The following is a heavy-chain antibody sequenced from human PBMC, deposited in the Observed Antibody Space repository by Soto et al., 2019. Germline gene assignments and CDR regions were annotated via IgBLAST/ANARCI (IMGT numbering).Heavy chain of an antibody. V-gene: IGHV3-23*01. CDR3: AKDARLWLGVNWFDP. CDR2: ISGSGGST. D-gene: IGHD3-10*01. CDR1: GFTFSSYA. J-gene: IGHJ5*02. Sequence: EVQLLESGGGLVQPGGSLRLSCAASGFTFSSYAMSWVRQAPGKGLEWVSAISGSGGSTYYAVPVKGRFTISRDNSKNTLYLQMNSLRAEDTAVYYCAKDARLWLGVNWFDPWGQGTLVTVSS.